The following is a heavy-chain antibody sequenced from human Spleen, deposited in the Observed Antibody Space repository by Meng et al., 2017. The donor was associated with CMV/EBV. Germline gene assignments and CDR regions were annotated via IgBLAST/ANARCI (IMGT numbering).Heavy chain of an antibody. CDR3: ARVKKYCSDGSCYSGYYHYGMDV. Sequence: SETLSLTCTVSNYSINNGHYWCWIPQPPGKGLEWIGNIYHRGSTYYNLSLKSRVTISVDTSKNQFSLRLSSVTAADTAIYYCARVKKYCSDGSCYSGYYHYGMDVWGQGTTVTVSS. V-gene: IGHV4-38-2*02. CDR2: IYHRGST. CDR1: NYSINNGHY. J-gene: IGHJ6*02. D-gene: IGHD2-15*01.